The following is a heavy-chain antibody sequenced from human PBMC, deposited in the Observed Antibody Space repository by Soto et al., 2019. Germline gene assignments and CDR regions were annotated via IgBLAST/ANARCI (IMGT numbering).Heavy chain of an antibody. CDR1: GGSVSRGSYY. D-gene: IGHD3-22*01. V-gene: IGHV4-61*01. CDR3: VRGPYDSSGYSTSFDH. J-gene: IGHJ4*02. Sequence: SDTLSLTCTVSGGSVSRGSYYWSGIRQPPGKGLEWIGYIYYSGSTNYNPSLKSRVTISVDTSKSQFSLKLTSVTAADTAVYYCVRGPYDSSGYSTSFDHWGQGTLVNVSS. CDR2: IYYSGST.